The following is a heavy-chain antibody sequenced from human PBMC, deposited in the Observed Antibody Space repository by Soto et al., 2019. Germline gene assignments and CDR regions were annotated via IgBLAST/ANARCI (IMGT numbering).Heavy chain of an antibody. D-gene: IGHD3-22*01. Sequence: RASVKVSCKASGVTFSSYAISWVRQAPGQGLEWMGGIIPIFGTANYAQKFQGRVTITADESTSTAYMELSSLRSEDTAVYYCAKQLSYDSSGYFFGAFDIWGQGTMVTVSS. J-gene: IGHJ3*02. CDR2: IIPIFGTA. CDR1: GVTFSSYA. V-gene: IGHV1-69*13. CDR3: AKQLSYDSSGYFFGAFDI.